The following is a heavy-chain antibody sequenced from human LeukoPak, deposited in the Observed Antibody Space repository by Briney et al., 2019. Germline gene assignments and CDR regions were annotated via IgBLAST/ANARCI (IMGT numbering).Heavy chain of an antibody. D-gene: IGHD6-19*01. J-gene: IGHJ4*02. Sequence: SETLSLTCTVSGGSISSSSYYWGWIRQPPGKGLEWIGSIYYSGSTHYNPSLKSRVTISVDTSKNQFSLKLSSVTAADTAVYYCARHLDPYSSGWYGVGMFDYWGQGTLVTVSS. CDR2: IYYSGST. V-gene: IGHV4-39*01. CDR1: GGSISSSSYY. CDR3: ARHLDPYSSGWYGVGMFDY.